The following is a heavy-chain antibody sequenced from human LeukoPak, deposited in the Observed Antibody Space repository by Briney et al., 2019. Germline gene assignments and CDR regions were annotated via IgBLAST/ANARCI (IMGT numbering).Heavy chain of an antibody. CDR1: GYTFTGYY. CDR2: INPNSGGT. V-gene: IGHV1-2*02. CDR3: AWGGFSYYYYYMDV. Sequence: ASVRVSCKASGYTFTGYYMHWVRQAPGQGLEWMGWINPNSGGTNYAQKFQGRVTMTRDTSIGTAYMELSRLRSDDTAVYYCAWGGFSYYYYYMDVWGKGTTVTVSS. D-gene: IGHD2-21*01. J-gene: IGHJ6*03.